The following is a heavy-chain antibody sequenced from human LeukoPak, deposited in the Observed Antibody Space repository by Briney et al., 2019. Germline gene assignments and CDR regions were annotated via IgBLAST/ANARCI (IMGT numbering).Heavy chain of an antibody. D-gene: IGHD3-22*01. V-gene: IGHV4-39*07. CDR3: ARDPYDSAFDY. Sequence: PSETLSLTCTVSGGSISSSSYHWGWIRQPPGEGLEWIGSIYYSGSTYYNPSLKSRVTISVDTSKNQFSLKLSSVTAADTAVYYCARDPYDSAFDYWGQGTLVTVSS. CDR2: IYYSGST. CDR1: GGSISSSSYH. J-gene: IGHJ4*02.